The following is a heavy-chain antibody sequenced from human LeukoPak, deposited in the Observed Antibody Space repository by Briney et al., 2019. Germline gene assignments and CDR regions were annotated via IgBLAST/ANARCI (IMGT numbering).Heavy chain of an antibody. V-gene: IGHV3-74*01. J-gene: IGHJ4*02. Sequence: PGGSLRFSCVVSGLTFSNHWMHWVRQAPGKGLVWVSHINNEGSDTRYADSVKGRFTISRDNGKNTVYLQMNSLRADDAAVYYCATKAGNYQERVSLDYWGQGILVTVSS. D-gene: IGHD3-10*01. CDR2: INNEGSDT. CDR1: GLTFSNHW. CDR3: ATKAGNYQERVSLDY.